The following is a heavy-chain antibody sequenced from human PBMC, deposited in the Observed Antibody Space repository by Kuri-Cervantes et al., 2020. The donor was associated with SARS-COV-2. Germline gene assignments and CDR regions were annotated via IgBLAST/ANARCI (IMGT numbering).Heavy chain of an antibody. CDR1: GYTFTSYG. V-gene: IGHV1-18*01. J-gene: IGHJ5*02. CDR2: ISAYNGNT. Sequence: ASVKVSCKASGYTFTSYGISWVRQAPGQGLEWMGWISAYNGNTNYAQKLQGRVTMTTDTSTSTAYMELRSLRAEDTAVYYCARDPGYSSGWYSGINWFDPWGQGTLVTVSS. D-gene: IGHD6-19*01. CDR3: ARDPGYSSGWYSGINWFDP.